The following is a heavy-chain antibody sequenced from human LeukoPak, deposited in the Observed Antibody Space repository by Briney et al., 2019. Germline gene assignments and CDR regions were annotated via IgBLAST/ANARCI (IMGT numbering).Heavy chain of an antibody. D-gene: IGHD1-7*01. CDR1: GGSISSSSYY. J-gene: IGHJ6*03. CDR2: IYYSGST. V-gene: IGHV4-39*01. CDR3: ARRIIETRQHYMDV. Sequence: PSETLSLTCTVSGGSISSSSYYWGWLRQPPGKGLEWIGSIYYSGSTYYNPSLKSRVTISVDTSKNQFSLKLSSATAADTAVYYCARRIIETRQHYMDVWGKGTTVTVSS.